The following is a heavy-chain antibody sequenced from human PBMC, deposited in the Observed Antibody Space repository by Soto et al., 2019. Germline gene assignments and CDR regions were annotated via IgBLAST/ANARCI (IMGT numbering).Heavy chain of an antibody. Sequence: ASVKVSCKASGYTFTTYYMHWVRQAPGQGLEWMGIINPNGGGTSYAQKFQGRVTMTRDTSTSTVYMELSSLRSEDTAVYYCARLRGPYCGGDCYSAFDFWGQGTQVTVSS. CDR3: ARLRGPYCGGDCYSAFDF. CDR1: GYTFTTYY. J-gene: IGHJ4*02. CDR2: INPNGGGT. D-gene: IGHD2-21*02. V-gene: IGHV1-46*01.